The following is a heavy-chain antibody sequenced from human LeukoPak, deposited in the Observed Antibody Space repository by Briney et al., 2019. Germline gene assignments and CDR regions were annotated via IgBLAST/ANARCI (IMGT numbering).Heavy chain of an antibody. CDR1: GLSFSFYA. D-gene: IGHD1-1*01. CDR2: ISGGGAGT. V-gene: IGHV3-23*01. J-gene: IGHJ4*02. CDR3: AKDFVRYNIQFDY. Sequence: GGSLRLSCASSGLSFSFYAMSWVRQAPGKGLEWVSSISGGGAGTYYADSVRGRFTISRDNSKNTLYLQMNSLRAEDTALYYCAKDFVRYNIQFDYWGQGALVTVSS.